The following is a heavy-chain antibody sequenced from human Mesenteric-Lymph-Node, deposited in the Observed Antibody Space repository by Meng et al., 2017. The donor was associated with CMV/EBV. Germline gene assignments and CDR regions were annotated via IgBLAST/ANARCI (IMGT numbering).Heavy chain of an antibody. CDR1: GYTFSSYN. Sequence: ASVKVSCKASGYTFSSYNVHWMRQAPGQGLEWMEWINPNSGGTNYAQKFQGRVTMTRDTSISTAYMELSRLRSDDTAVYYCARVGWVVAMWPVDWFDPWGQGTLVIVSS. CDR3: ARVGWVVAMWPVDWFDP. J-gene: IGHJ5*02. V-gene: IGHV1-2*02. CDR2: INPNSGGT. D-gene: IGHD2-15*01.